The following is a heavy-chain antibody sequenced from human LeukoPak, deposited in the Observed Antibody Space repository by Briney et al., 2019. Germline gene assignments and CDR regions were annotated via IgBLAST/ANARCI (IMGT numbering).Heavy chain of an antibody. CDR1: GFTFSSYG. J-gene: IGHJ4*02. Sequence: GGSLRLSCAASGFTFSSYGMHWVRQAPGKGLEWVAVISYDGSNKYYADSVKGRFTISRDNSKNTLYLQMNSLRAEDTAVYYCAKERITMVRGVIRSDIFDYWGQGTLVTVSS. CDR3: AKERITMVRGVIRSDIFDY. V-gene: IGHV3-30*18. D-gene: IGHD3-10*01. CDR2: ISYDGSNK.